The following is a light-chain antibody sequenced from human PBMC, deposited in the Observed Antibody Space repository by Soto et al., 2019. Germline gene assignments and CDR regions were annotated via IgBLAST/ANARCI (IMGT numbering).Light chain of an antibody. CDR1: QSLLHSNGYNY. V-gene: IGKV2-28*01. CDR2: LGS. Sequence: DIVMTQSPLSLPVTPGEPASISCRSSQSLLHSNGYNYLDWYLQKPGQSPQLLFYLGSHRASGVPARFSGSGSGTDFTLKISRVEAEDVGVYYCMQALQIPTTFGQGTKVEIK. CDR3: MQALQIPTT. J-gene: IGKJ1*01.